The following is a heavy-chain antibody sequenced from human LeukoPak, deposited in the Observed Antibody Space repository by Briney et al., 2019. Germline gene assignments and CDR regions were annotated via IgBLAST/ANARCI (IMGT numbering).Heavy chain of an antibody. J-gene: IGHJ5*02. CDR1: GGSISSYY. D-gene: IGHD4-17*01. CDR3: ARDRDYGDYAWFDP. Sequence: SETLSLTCTVSGGSISSYYWSWIRQPPGKGLEWIGYIYYSGSTNYNPSLKSRVTISVDTSKNQFSLKLSSVTAADTAVYYCARDRDYGDYAWFDPWGQGTLVTVSS. V-gene: IGHV4-59*01. CDR2: IYYSGST.